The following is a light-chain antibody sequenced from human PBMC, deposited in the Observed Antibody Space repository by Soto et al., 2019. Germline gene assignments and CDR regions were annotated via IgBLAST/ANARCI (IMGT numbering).Light chain of an antibody. J-gene: IGKJ4*01. Sequence: DIQLTQSPSSPSASVGDRVTITCQASQAIITYLNWFQQRPGKAPKLLIYDASHLETGVPSRFSGSGSGTAFTLTISSLQPEDVGTYYCQQYDNLPLTFGGGTKVEV. CDR3: QQYDNLPLT. V-gene: IGKV1-33*01. CDR1: QAIITY. CDR2: DAS.